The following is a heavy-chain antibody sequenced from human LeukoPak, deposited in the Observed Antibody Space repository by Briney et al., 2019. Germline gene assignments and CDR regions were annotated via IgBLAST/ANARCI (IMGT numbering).Heavy chain of an antibody. J-gene: IGHJ4*02. CDR3: ARDPYCSSTSCYFDY. CDR1: GFTFSSYS. CDR2: ISSSSSYI. V-gene: IGHV3-21*01. D-gene: IGHD2-2*01. Sequence: GGSLRLSCAASGFTFSSYSMNWVRHAPGKGLEWVSSISSSSSYIYYADSVKGRFTISKDNGKNSLYLQMNSLRAEDTAVYYCARDPYCSSTSCYFDYWGQGTLVTVSS.